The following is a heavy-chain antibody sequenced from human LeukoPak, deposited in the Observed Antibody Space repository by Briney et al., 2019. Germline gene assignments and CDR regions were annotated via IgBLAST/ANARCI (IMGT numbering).Heavy chain of an antibody. CDR1: GGSISSSSYY. CDR2: IYYSGST. V-gene: IGHV4-39*01. J-gene: IGHJ4*02. D-gene: IGHD7-27*01. Sequence: SETLSLTCTVSGGSISSSSYYWGWIRQPPGKGLEWIGSIYYSGSTYYSPSLKSRVTISVDTSKNQFSLKLSSVTAADTAVYYCASRNWGMDPLDYWGREPWSPSPQ. CDR3: ASRNWGMDPLDY.